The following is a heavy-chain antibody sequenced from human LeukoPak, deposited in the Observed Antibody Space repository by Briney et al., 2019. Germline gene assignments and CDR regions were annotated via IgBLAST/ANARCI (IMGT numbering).Heavy chain of an antibody. Sequence: SETLSLTCTASGCSITSYYWSWIRQPPGKGLEWIGYIYYSGSTNYNPSLKSRVTISVDTSKNQFSRKLSSVTATDTAVYYCARGGVNYKIAGPWGQGALVTVSS. CDR1: GCSITSYY. CDR3: ARGGVNYKIAGP. V-gene: IGHV4-59*01. J-gene: IGHJ5*02. CDR2: IYYSGST. D-gene: IGHD3-10*01.